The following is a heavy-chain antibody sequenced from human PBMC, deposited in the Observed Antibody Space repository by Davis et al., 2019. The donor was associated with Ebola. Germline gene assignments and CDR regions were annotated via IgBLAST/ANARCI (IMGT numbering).Heavy chain of an antibody. CDR3: ARDRGFNWFDP. CDR1: GFTFSSYS. J-gene: IGHJ5*02. D-gene: IGHD3-16*01. CDR2: ISSSSSYI. V-gene: IGHV3-21*01. Sequence: GESLKISCAASGFTFSSYSMNWVRQAPGKGLEWVSSISSSSSYIYNADSVKGRFTISRDNAKNSLYLQMNSLRAEDTAVYYCARDRGFNWFDPWGQGTLVTVPS.